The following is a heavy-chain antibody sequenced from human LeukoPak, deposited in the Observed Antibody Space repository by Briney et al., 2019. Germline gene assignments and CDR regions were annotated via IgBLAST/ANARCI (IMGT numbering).Heavy chain of an antibody. CDR3: AGDSGERGSGSYLIAY. CDR2: INPNSGGT. CDR1: GYTFTGYY. D-gene: IGHD3-10*01. Sequence: GESLKISCKASGYTFTGYYMHWVRQAPGQGLEWMGWINPNSGGTNYAQKFQGRVTMTRDMSISTAYMELSRLRSDDTAVYYCAGDSGERGSGSYLIAYWGQGTLVTVSS. V-gene: IGHV1-2*02. J-gene: IGHJ4*02.